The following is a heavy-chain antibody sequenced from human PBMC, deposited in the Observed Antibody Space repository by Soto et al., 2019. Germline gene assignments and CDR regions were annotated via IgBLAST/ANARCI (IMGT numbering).Heavy chain of an antibody. V-gene: IGHV4-34*01. D-gene: IGHD2-2*01. CDR2: INHSGST. Sequence: QVQLQQWGAGLLKPSETLSLTCAVYGGSFSGYYWSWIRQPPGKGLEWIGEINHSGSTNYNPSLKGRVTLSVDKAKNQFSLKLSSVTAADTAVYYCAGYVVVPAAMQEERYYFDYWGQGTLVTVSS. J-gene: IGHJ4*02. CDR3: AGYVVVPAAMQEERYYFDY. CDR1: GGSFSGYY.